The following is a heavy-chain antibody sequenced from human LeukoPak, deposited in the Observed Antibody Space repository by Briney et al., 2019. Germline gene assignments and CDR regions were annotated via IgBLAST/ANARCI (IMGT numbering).Heavy chain of an antibody. CDR2: ISYDGSNK. J-gene: IGHJ4*02. Sequence: GGSLRLSCAASGFTFSSYGMHWVRQAPVKGLDWVAVISYDGSNKYYADSVKGRFTISRDNSKNTLYLQMNSLRAEDTAVYYCAKDQGRIQLWSRQDYWGQGTLVTVSS. V-gene: IGHV3-30*18. CDR1: GFTFSSYG. D-gene: IGHD5-18*01. CDR3: AKDQGRIQLWSRQDY.